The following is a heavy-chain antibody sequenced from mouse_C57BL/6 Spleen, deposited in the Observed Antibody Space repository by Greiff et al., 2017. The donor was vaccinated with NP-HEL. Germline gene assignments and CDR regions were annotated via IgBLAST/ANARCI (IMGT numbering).Heavy chain of an antibody. CDR3: ARSYYDYDGGLAY. J-gene: IGHJ3*01. CDR2: IYPRDGST. Sequence: VKLMESGPELVKPGASVKLSCKASGYTFTSYDINWVKQRPGQGLEWIGWIYPRDGSTKYNEKFKGKATLTVDTSSSTAYMELHSLTSEDSAVYFCARSYYDYDGGLAYWGQGTLVTVSA. V-gene: IGHV1-85*01. CDR1: GYTFTSYD. D-gene: IGHD2-4*01.